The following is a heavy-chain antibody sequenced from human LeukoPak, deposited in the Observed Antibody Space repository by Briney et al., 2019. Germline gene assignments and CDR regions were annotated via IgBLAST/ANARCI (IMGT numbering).Heavy chain of an antibody. CDR2: ISGSGGST. CDR1: GFTFSSYA. V-gene: IGHV3-23*01. D-gene: IGHD3-10*01. J-gene: IGHJ4*02. CDR3: AKDFASPNMVRGVFDY. Sequence: GSLRLSCAASGFTFSSYAMSWVRQAPGKGLEWVSAISGSGGSTYYADSVKGRFTISRDNSKNTLYLQMNSLRAEDTAVYYCAKDFASPNMVRGVFDYWGQGTLVTVSS.